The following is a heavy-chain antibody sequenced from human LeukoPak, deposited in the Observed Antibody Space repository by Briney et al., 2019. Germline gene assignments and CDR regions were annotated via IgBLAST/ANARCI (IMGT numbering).Heavy chain of an antibody. V-gene: IGHV3-23*01. CDR2: ISGSGGST. CDR3: AKGGYYDFWSGYYNFDY. Sequence: GGSLRLSCAASGFTFSSYAMSWVRKAPGKGLEWVSAISGSGGSTYYADSVKGRFTISRDNSKNTLYLQMNSLRAEDTAVYYCAKGGYYDFWSGYYNFDYWGQGTLVTVSS. D-gene: IGHD3-3*01. J-gene: IGHJ4*02. CDR1: GFTFSSYA.